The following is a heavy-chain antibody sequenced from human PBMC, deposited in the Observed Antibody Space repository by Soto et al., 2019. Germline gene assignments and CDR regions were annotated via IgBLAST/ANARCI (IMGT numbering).Heavy chain of an antibody. Sequence: PGGSLRLSCVASGFSFSSYTMNWVRQAPGKGLEWVSGVSGNGGNTYYADSVKGRFSISRDNSKNTLYLQLNSLRAEDTAIYYCAKDRMGASGWFDPWGQGTPVTVPQ. D-gene: IGHD1-26*01. CDR3: AKDRMGASGWFDP. CDR2: VSGNGGNT. CDR1: GFSFSSYT. V-gene: IGHV3-23*01. J-gene: IGHJ5*02.